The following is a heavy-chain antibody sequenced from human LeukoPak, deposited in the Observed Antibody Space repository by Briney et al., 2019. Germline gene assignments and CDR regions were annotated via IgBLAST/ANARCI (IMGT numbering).Heavy chain of an antibody. J-gene: IGHJ4*02. CDR3: ARDHVLRYFDRLLLVPYFDY. CDR2: ISYDGSNK. CDR1: GFTFSSYA. V-gene: IGHV3-30-3*01. D-gene: IGHD3-9*01. Sequence: GRSLRLSCAASGFTFSSYAMHWVRQAPGKGLEWVAVISYDGSNKYYADSVKGRFTISRDNSKNTLYLQMNSLRAEDTAVYYCARDHVLRYFDRLLLVPYFDYWGQGTLVTVSS.